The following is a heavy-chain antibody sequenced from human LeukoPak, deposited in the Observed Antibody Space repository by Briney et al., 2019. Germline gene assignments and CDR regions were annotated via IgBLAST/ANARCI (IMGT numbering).Heavy chain of an antibody. CDR3: AKDLRRYSSDY. CDR1: GFTVSSNY. CDR2: IYSGGST. Sequence: GGSLRLSCAASGFTVSSNYMSWVRQAPGKGLEWVSVIYSGGSTYYADSVKGRFTISRDNPKNTLYLQMNSLRAEDTAVYYCAKDLRRYSSDYWGQGTLVTVSS. V-gene: IGHV3-53*01. J-gene: IGHJ4*02. D-gene: IGHD6-13*01.